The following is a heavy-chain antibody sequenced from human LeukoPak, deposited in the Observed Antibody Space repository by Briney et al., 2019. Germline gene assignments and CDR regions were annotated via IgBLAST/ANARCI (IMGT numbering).Heavy chain of an antibody. J-gene: IGHJ4*02. D-gene: IGHD2-2*02. CDR3: ARELGYCSSTSCYTFHTGDFDY. CDR2: INPNSGGT. CDR1: GYTFTSYY. V-gene: IGHV1-2*02. Sequence: GASVKVSCKASGYTFTSYYMHWVRQAPGQGLEWMGWINPNSGGTNYAQKFQGRVTMTRDTSISTAYMELSRLRSDDTAVYFCARELGYCSSTSCYTFHTGDFDYWGQGTLVTVSS.